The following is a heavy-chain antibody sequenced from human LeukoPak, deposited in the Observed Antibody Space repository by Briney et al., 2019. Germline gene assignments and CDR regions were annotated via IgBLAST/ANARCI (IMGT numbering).Heavy chain of an antibody. D-gene: IGHD6-19*01. Sequence: ASVKVSCKASGYTLTGYYLHWVRQAPGQGLEWMGWINPNTGATHSAQKFQGRITMTRDTSISTAYMDLSRPRSDDTAVYYCARDRVGSGWPRPYYFEVWGQGTLVTVSS. V-gene: IGHV1-2*02. CDR1: GYTLTGYY. CDR3: ARDRVGSGWPRPYYFEV. J-gene: IGHJ4*02. CDR2: INPNTGAT.